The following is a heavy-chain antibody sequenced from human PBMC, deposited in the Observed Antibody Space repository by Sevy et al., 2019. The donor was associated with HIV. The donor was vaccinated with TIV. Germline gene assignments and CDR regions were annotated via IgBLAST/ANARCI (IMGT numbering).Heavy chain of an antibody. V-gene: IGHV1-18*01. J-gene: IGHJ4*02. D-gene: IGHD6-19*01. CDR1: GYTFTTYG. CDR2: IGAYNGNT. Sequence: ASVKVSCKASGYTFTTYGISWVRQAPGQGLEWMGWIGAYNGNTNYAQTFQGRVTMTTDTSTRTGYMELRSLRSDDAAVYFCARGSSVWYMHFDYWGQGTLVTVSS. CDR3: ARGSSVWYMHFDY.